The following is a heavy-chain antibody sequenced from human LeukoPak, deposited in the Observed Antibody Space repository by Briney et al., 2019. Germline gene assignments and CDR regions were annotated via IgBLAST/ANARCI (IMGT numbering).Heavy chain of an antibody. V-gene: IGHV1-8*01. CDR3: ARGPTLVRGVIMPDSVGGMDV. D-gene: IGHD3-10*01. J-gene: IGHJ6*02. CDR2: MNPNSGNT. CDR1: GFTFTSYD. Sequence: ASVKVSCKASGFTFTSYDINWVRQAPGQGLEWMGWMNPNSGNTRYAQKVQGRIIMTRDTSISTAYMELSSLRSEDTAVYYCARGPTLVRGVIMPDSVGGMDVWGQGTTVTVSS.